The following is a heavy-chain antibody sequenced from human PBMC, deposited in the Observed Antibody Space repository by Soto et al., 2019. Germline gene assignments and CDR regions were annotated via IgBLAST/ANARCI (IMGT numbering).Heavy chain of an antibody. CDR2: ISSSSSTI. CDR3: AREGGAYDILTGYYRYGAFDI. V-gene: IGHV3-48*01. D-gene: IGHD3-9*01. CDR1: GFTFSSYS. J-gene: IGHJ3*02. Sequence: GGSLRLSCAASGFTFSSYSMNWVRQAPGKGLEWVSYISSSSSTIYYADSVKGRFTISRDNAKNSLYLQMNSLRAEDTAVYYCAREGGAYDILTGYYRYGAFDIWGQGTMVTVSS.